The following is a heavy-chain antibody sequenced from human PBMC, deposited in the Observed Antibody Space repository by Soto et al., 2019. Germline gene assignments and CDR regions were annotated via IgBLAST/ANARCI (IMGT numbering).Heavy chain of an antibody. J-gene: IGHJ4*02. CDR3: AREGDMGSSAFDC. CDR2: VSSDGSFT. CDR1: GFTFSKYW. D-gene: IGHD3-10*01. V-gene: IGHV3-74*01. Sequence: EVHLVESGGGLVQPGGSLRLSCAASGFTFSKYWMHWVRQAPGKGLVWVARVSSDGSFTYYADSVKGRFTISRDNAQNTLYRQMSTLRPDDTAVYYCAREGDMGSSAFDCWGQGTLVTVSS.